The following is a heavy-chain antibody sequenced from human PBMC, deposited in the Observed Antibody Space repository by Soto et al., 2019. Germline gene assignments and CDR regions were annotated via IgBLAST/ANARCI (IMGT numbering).Heavy chain of an antibody. Sequence: GGSLRLSCAASGFTFDDYTMHWVRQTPGKGLEWVSSISWSGNNVDYRDSVKGRFTISRDNAKNSLYLHMNSLRVEDTALYYCAKDQGSSWYEIDYWGQGTLVTVSS. J-gene: IGHJ4*02. CDR2: ISWSGNNV. D-gene: IGHD6-13*01. V-gene: IGHV3-9*01. CDR1: GFTFDDYT. CDR3: AKDQGSSWYEIDY.